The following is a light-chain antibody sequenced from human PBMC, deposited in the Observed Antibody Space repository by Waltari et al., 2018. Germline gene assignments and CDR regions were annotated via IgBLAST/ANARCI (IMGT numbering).Light chain of an antibody. V-gene: IGKV4-1*01. CDR2: WAS. CDR1: QSVLYSSNNKSY. Sequence: DIVMTQSPDSLAVSLGERANIHCKSSQSVLYSSNNKSYLAWYQHKPGQPPKLLIYWASTRESGVPDRFSGSGSGTDFTLTISSLQAEDVAVYYCQQYYSTPWTFGQGTKVEI. J-gene: IGKJ1*01. CDR3: QQYYSTPWT.